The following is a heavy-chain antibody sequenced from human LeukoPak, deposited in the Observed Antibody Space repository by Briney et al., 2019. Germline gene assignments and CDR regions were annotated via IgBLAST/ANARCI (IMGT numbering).Heavy chain of an antibody. CDR2: IYYSGST. J-gene: IGHJ5*02. D-gene: IGHD3-16*01. Sequence: PSETLSLTCTVSGGSISSYYWSWIRQPPGKGLEWIGYIYYSGSTNYNPFLKSRVTISVDTSKNQFSLKLSSVTAADTAVYYCARGGRVLWGISFDPWGQGTLVTVSS. V-gene: IGHV4-59*01. CDR1: GGSISSYY. CDR3: ARGGRVLWGISFDP.